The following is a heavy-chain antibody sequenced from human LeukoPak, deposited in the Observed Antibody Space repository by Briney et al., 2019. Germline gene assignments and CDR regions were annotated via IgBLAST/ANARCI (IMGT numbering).Heavy chain of an antibody. J-gene: IGHJ3*02. D-gene: IGHD1-26*01. Sequence: SETLSLTCSVPGGSISNYYWSWIRQPPGKGLEWIGYSFYSGGTNYNPSLKSRVTISVDTSKKQISLKLNSVTAADTAVYYCAGIVGPRHDAFDIWGQGTMVTVSS. CDR1: GGSISNYY. V-gene: IGHV4-59*01. CDR3: AGIVGPRHDAFDI. CDR2: SFYSGGT.